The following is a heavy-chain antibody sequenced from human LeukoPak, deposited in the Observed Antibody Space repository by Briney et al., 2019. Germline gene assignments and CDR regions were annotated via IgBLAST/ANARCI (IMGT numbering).Heavy chain of an antibody. CDR3: ARALTIFGVVIPTFDY. V-gene: IGHV1-18*01. Sequence: ASVKVSCKASGYTFTSYGISWVRQAPGQGLEWMGWISAYNGNTNYAQKLQARVTMTTDTSTSTAYMELRSLRSDDTAVYYCARALTIFGVVIPTFDYWGQGTLVTVSS. CDR2: ISAYNGNT. CDR1: GYTFTSYG. J-gene: IGHJ4*02. D-gene: IGHD3-3*01.